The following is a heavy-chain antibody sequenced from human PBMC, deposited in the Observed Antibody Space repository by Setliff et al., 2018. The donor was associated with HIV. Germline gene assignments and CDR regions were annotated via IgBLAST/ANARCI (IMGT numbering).Heavy chain of an antibody. CDR3: ARHKSQPYYFDY. Sequence: SETLSLTCTVSGDSIITYYWTWIRQPPGKGLEWIGYIHHSGSSDYNPSLESRVTISVDTSKNQFSLKLSSVTAADTAVYYCARHKSQPYYFDYWGQGTLVTVSS. J-gene: IGHJ4*02. CDR1: GDSIITYY. CDR2: IHHSGSS. V-gene: IGHV4-59*08.